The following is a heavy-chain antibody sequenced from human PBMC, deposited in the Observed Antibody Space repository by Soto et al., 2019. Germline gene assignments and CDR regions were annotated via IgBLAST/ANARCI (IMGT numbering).Heavy chain of an antibody. CDR2: IYYSGST. CDR1: GGSISSSSYY. CDR3: ARPMTTGEDDAFDI. J-gene: IGHJ3*02. D-gene: IGHD4-17*01. V-gene: IGHV4-39*01. Sequence: SETLSLTCTVSGGSISSSSYYWGWIRQPPGKGLEWIGSIYYSGSTYYNPSLKSRVTISVDTPKNQFSLKLSSVTAADTAVYYCARPMTTGEDDAFDIWGQGTMVTISS.